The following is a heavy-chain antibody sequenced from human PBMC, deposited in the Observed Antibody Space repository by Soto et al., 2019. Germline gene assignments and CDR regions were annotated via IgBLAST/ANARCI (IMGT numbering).Heavy chain of an antibody. CDR2: INPSGGST. Sequence: VKVSCKASGYTFTSYAMHWVRQAPGQGLEWMGIINPSGGSTSYAQKFQGRVTMTRDTSTSTVYMELSSLRSEDTAVYYCARDGQLHRDFDYWGQGTLVTVSS. J-gene: IGHJ4*02. CDR3: ARDGQLHRDFDY. CDR1: GYTFTSYA. V-gene: IGHV1-46*01. D-gene: IGHD1-26*01.